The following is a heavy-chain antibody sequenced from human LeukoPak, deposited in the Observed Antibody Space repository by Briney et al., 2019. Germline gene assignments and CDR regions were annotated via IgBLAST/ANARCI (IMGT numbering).Heavy chain of an antibody. D-gene: IGHD3-3*01. CDR1: GYTFTGYY. CDR3: AREGSPAPYYDFWSGYHAFDY. Sequence: ASVKVSCKASGYTFTGYYMYWVRQAPGQGLEWMGWSNPNSGGTKYAQKFQGRVTMTRDTSISTAYMELSRLRSDDTAVYYCAREGSPAPYYDFWSGYHAFDYWGQGTLVTVSS. V-gene: IGHV1-2*02. J-gene: IGHJ4*02. CDR2: SNPNSGGT.